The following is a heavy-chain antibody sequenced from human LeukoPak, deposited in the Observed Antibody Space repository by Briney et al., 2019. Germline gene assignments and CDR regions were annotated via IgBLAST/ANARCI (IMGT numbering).Heavy chain of an antibody. CDR3: ARVRLWFGELNYYYYGMDV. J-gene: IGHJ6*02. D-gene: IGHD3-10*01. CDR1: GFTFSDYY. CDR2: ISSSGSTI. Sequence: GGSLRLSCAASGFTFSDYYMSWIRQAPGKGLEWVSYISSSGSTIYYADSVKGRFTICRDNAKNSLYLQMNSLRAEDTAVYYCARVRLWFGELNYYYYGMDVWGQGTTVTVSS. V-gene: IGHV3-11*01.